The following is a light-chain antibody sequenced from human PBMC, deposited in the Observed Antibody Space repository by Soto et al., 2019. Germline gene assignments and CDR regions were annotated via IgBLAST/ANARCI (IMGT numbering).Light chain of an antibody. CDR3: QSYDSSLSGSV. J-gene: IGLJ2*01. Sequence: QSVLTQPPSVSGAPGQRVTISCTGSSSNIGAGYDVHWYQQLPGTAPKLLIYGNSNRPSGVPDRFSGSKSGTSASLAITWLQAEDEADYSCQSYDSSLSGSVFGGGTTLTVL. CDR1: SSNIGAGYD. CDR2: GNS. V-gene: IGLV1-40*01.